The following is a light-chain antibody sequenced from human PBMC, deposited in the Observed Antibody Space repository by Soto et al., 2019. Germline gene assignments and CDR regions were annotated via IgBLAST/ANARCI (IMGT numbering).Light chain of an antibody. V-gene: IGKV3-20*01. CDR2: GAS. Sequence: EIVMTQSPATLSVSPGERATLSCRASQSISSSLAWYQQKPGQAPRPLIHGASSRATGIPDRFSGSGSGTDFTLTISRLEPEDFAVYYCQQYGSSPLTFGGGTKVDIK. J-gene: IGKJ4*01. CDR3: QQYGSSPLT. CDR1: QSISSS.